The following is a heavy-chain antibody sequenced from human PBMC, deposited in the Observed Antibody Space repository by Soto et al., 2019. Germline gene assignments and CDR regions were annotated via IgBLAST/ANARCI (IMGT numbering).Heavy chain of an antibody. Sequence: QLQLQESGSGLVKPSQTLSLTCAVSGGSISSGGYSWNWIRQPPGKGLEWIGYIYQSGSTSYNPSLNNLVTISVEMSKNQFPLKLSSVTAADTAVYYCARDDLYGYFFDIWGQGTMVTVSS. V-gene: IGHV4-30-2*01. CDR2: IYQSGST. CDR1: GGSISSGGYS. CDR3: ARDDLYGYFFDI. J-gene: IGHJ3*02. D-gene: IGHD5-18*01.